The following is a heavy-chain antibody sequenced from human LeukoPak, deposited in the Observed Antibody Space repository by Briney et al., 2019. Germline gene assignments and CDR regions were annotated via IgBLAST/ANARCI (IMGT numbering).Heavy chain of an antibody. J-gene: IGHJ6*03. CDR3: AKVLRYFDWLSRAYYYYYMDV. CDR2: IYSGGST. V-gene: IGHV3-53*05. D-gene: IGHD3-9*01. Sequence: TGGSLRLSCAASGFTVSSNYMSWVRQAPGKGLEWVSVIYSGGSTYYADSVKGRFTISRDNSKNTLYLQMNSLRAEDTAVYYCAKVLRYFDWLSRAYYYYYMDVWGKGTTVTISS. CDR1: GFTVSSNY.